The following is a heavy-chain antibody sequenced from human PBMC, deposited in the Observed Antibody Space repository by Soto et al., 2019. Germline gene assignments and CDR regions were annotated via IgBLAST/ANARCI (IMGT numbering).Heavy chain of an antibody. D-gene: IGHD2-8*02. CDR1: GFTFSSYA. CDR2: ISYDGSNK. V-gene: IGHV3-30-3*01. CDR3: ARGTDVDWWYPFDY. J-gene: IGHJ4*02. Sequence: QVQLVESGGGVVQPGRSLRLSCAASGFTFSSYAMHWVRQAPGKGLEWVAVISYDGSNKYYADSVKGRFTISRDNSKNTLYLQMNSLRAEDTAVYYWARGTDVDWWYPFDYWGQGTLVTVSS.